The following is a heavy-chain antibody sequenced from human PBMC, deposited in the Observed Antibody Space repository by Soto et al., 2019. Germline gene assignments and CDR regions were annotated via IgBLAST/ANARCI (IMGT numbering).Heavy chain of an antibody. CDR2: ISGSGGST. V-gene: IGHV3-23*01. Sequence: EVQLLESRGGLVQPGGSLRLSCAASGFTFSSYAMSWVRQAPGKGLEWVSAISGSGGSTYYADSVKGRFTISRDNSKNTLYLPMNSLRAEDTAVYYCAAAGTSYYGLDVWGQGTTVTVSS. CDR3: AAAGTSYYGLDV. D-gene: IGHD6-13*01. CDR1: GFTFSSYA. J-gene: IGHJ6*02.